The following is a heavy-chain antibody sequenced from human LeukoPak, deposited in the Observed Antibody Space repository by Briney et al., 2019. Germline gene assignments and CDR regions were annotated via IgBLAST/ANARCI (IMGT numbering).Heavy chain of an antibody. V-gene: IGHV1-69*13. CDR1: GGAFSSSA. Sequence: GASVKVSCKASGGAFSSSAITWVRQARGQGLEWMGGIIPLFGTANYAQKFRGRVTFTADGPTTTAYMDLSSLTSDDTAVYYCAIGHGGNAPMDYWGQGTLATVSS. J-gene: IGHJ4*02. D-gene: IGHD4-23*01. CDR3: AIGHGGNAPMDY. CDR2: IIPLFGTA.